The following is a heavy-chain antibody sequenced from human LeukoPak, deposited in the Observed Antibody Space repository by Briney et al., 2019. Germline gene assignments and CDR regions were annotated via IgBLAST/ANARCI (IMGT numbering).Heavy chain of an antibody. V-gene: IGHV1-2*02. CDR3: ATGIAVAGVPYYFDY. Sequence: ASVQVSCKTSGYTFTRYYIHWVRQAPGQGLEWMGWINPNSGDTNYAQKFQGRVSMTGDTPISTAYMELSRLRSDDTAVYYCATGIAVAGVPYYFDYWGQGTLVTVSS. CDR1: GYTFTRYY. D-gene: IGHD6-19*01. CDR2: INPNSGDT. J-gene: IGHJ4*02.